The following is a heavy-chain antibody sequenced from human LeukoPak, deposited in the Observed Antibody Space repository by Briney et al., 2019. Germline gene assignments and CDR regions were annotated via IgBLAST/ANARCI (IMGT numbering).Heavy chain of an antibody. CDR1: GGSFSGYY. J-gene: IGHJ4*02. CDR3: ARGYYDFWSGYPSFDY. D-gene: IGHD3-3*01. V-gene: IGHV4-59*10. CDR2: IYTSGST. Sequence: SETLSLTCAVYGGSFSGYYWSWIRQPAGKGLEWIGRIYTSGSTNYNPSLKSRVTISVDTSKNQFSLKLSSVTAADTAVYYCARGYYDFWSGYPSFDYWGQGTLVTVSS.